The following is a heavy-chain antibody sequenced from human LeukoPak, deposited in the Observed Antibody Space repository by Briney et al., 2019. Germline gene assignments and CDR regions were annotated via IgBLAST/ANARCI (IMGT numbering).Heavy chain of an antibody. J-gene: IGHJ4*02. CDR3: ARGAFYDSSGYPFDY. Sequence: QPGGSLRLSCAASGFTFSSYAMHWVRQAPGKGLEGVAVISYDGSNKYYADSVKGRFTISRDNSKNTLYLQMNSLRAEDTAVYYCARGAFYDSSGYPFDYWGQGTLVTVSS. V-gene: IGHV3-30*04. CDR2: ISYDGSNK. CDR1: GFTFSSYA. D-gene: IGHD3-22*01.